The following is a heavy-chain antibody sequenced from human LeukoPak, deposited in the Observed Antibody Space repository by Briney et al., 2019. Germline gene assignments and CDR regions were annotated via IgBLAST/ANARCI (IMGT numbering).Heavy chain of an antibody. V-gene: IGHV1-69*01. CDR3: ARDQLVVRGVIDRYWFDP. CDR2: IIPIFVTA. CDR1: GGTFSSYA. J-gene: IGHJ5*02. Sequence: ASVKVSCKASGGTFSSYAISWVRQAPGQGLEWMGGIIPIFVTANYAQKFQGRVTITSDESTSTAYMELSSLRSEDTAVYYCARDQLVVRGVIDRYWFDPWGQGTLVTVSS. D-gene: IGHD3-10*01.